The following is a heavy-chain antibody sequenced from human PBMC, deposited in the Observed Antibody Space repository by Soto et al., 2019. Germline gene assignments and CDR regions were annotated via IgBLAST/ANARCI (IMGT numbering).Heavy chain of an antibody. J-gene: IGHJ5*02. CDR2: FDPEDGET. Sequence: ASVKVSCKVSGYTLTELSMHWVRQAPGKGLEWMGGFDPEDGETIYAQKFQGRVTMTEDTSTDTAYMELSSLRSEDTAVYYCATQYSSSWYGWFEPWGQGTLVTVSS. V-gene: IGHV1-24*01. CDR1: GYTLTELS. CDR3: ATQYSSSWYGWFEP. D-gene: IGHD6-13*01.